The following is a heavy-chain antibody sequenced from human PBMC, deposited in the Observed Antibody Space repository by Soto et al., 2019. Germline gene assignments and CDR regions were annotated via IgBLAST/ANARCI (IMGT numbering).Heavy chain of an antibody. Sequence: QVQLVQSGAEVKKPGSSVKVSCKASGGTFSSYAISWVRQAPGQGLEWMGGIIPIFGTANYAQKFQGRVTITADESTSTAYMELSSLRSEDTAVYYCAIDPVPRHSITMIVVVKCWFDPWGQGTLVTVS. CDR3: AIDPVPRHSITMIVVVKCWFDP. D-gene: IGHD3-22*01. CDR2: IIPIFGTA. J-gene: IGHJ5*02. CDR1: GGTFSSYA. V-gene: IGHV1-69*01.